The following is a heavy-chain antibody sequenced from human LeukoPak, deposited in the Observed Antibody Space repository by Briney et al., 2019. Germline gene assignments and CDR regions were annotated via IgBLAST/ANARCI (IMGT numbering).Heavy chain of an antibody. CDR3: AKDPYSSGWYGFLDY. CDR1: GFTFSSHG. J-gene: IGHJ4*02. V-gene: IGHV3-30*18. D-gene: IGHD6-19*01. CDR2: ISYDGSNK. Sequence: GRSLRLSCAASGFTFSSHGMHWVRQAPGKGLEWVAVISYDGSNKYYADSVKGRFTISRDNSKNTLYLQMNSLRAEDTAVYYCAKDPYSSGWYGFLDYWGQGTLVTVSS.